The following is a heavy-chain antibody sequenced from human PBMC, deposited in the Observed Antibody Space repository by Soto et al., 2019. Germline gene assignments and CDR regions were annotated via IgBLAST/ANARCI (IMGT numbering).Heavy chain of an antibody. CDR2: ISAYNGNT. CDR1: GYTFTSYG. Sequence: ASVKVSCKASGYTFTSYGISWVRQAPGQGLEWMGWISAYNGNTNYAQKLQGRVTMTTDTSTSTAYMELRSLRSDDTAMYYCARDGSVVSPQLFLPPTDYWGQGTLVTVSS. V-gene: IGHV1-18*01. D-gene: IGHD2-8*02. J-gene: IGHJ4*02. CDR3: ARDGSVVSPQLFLPPTDY.